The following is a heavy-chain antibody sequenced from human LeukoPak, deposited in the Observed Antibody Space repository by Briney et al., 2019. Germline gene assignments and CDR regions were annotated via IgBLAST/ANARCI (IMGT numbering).Heavy chain of an antibody. CDR3: ARDRTMTGAFDI. Sequence: SETLSLTCTVSGGSISSGGYYWSWIREHRGKGLEWIGYIYYSGSTYYNPSLKSRVTISVDTSKNQFSLKLSSVTAADTAVYYCARDRTMTGAFDIWGQGTMVTVSS. CDR1: GGSISSGGYY. CDR2: IYYSGST. D-gene: IGHD3-22*01. V-gene: IGHV4-31*03. J-gene: IGHJ3*02.